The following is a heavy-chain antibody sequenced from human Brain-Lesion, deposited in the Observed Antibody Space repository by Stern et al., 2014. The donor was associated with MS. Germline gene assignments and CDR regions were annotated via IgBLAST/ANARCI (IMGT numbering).Heavy chain of an antibody. J-gene: IGHJ6*02. CDR3: ARGYGDAYYRGLDV. V-gene: IGHV3-21*01. CDR2: ISSTTTYI. Sequence: MQLVQSGGGLVTRGGSLTLSCAASGFSLRPYSVSWVRQAPGKGLDWVSSISSTTTYIDYVDSVKGRFTISRDNAKNSVFLQMNGLGADDTAVYYCARGYGDAYYRGLDVWGQGTTVTVSS. CDR1: GFSLRPYS. D-gene: IGHD4-17*01.